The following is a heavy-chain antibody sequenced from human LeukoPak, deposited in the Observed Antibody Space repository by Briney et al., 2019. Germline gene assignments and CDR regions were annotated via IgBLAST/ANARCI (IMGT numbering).Heavy chain of an antibody. CDR3: ARTLYGGTSGYFDF. V-gene: IGHV2-70*11. J-gene: IGHJ4*02. Sequence: ESGPTLVNPTQTLTLTCTFSGFSLTSSGVCLSRIRQPPGKALEWLARIDWDDEKYYSSSLKTRLTISKDTSKNQVVLTVSDMDPLDTATYFCARTLYGGTSGYFDFWGQGTLVTVSS. CDR1: GFSLTSSGVC. D-gene: IGHD4/OR15-4a*01. CDR2: IDWDDEK.